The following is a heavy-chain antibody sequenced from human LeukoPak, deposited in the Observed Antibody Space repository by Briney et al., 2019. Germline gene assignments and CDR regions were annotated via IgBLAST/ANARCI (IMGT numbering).Heavy chain of an antibody. Sequence: ASVKVSCKASGYTFTSYGISWVRQAPGQGLEWVAWISAYNSDKNSAEKFQGRVTMTIDTSTSTAYMELRSLKSDDTAVYYCVRHIKPAGPWDGMNVWGQGITVIVSS. CDR3: VRHIKPAGPWDGMNV. V-gene: IGHV1-18*04. D-gene: IGHD1-26*01. J-gene: IGHJ6*02. CDR2: ISAYNSDK. CDR1: GYTFTSYG.